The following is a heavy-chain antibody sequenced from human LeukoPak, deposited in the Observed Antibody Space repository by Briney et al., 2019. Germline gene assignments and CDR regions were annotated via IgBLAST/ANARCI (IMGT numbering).Heavy chain of an antibody. D-gene: IGHD3-3*01. J-gene: IGHJ6*03. Sequence: SETLSLTCTVSGDSMSSSHYCWGWIRQPPGKGLEWIGSIYYSGSTYYNPSLKSRVTISVDTSKNQFSLKLSSVTAADTAVYYCARGVDYDFWSGYSNYYYYYYMDVWGKGTTVTVSS. CDR3: ARGVDYDFWSGYSNYYYYYYMDV. V-gene: IGHV4-39*07. CDR1: GDSMSSSHYC. CDR2: IYYSGST.